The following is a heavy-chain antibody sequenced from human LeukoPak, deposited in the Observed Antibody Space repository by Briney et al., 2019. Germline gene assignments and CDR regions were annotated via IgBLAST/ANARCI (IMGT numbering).Heavy chain of an antibody. D-gene: IGHD6-13*01. CDR3: ALSPLGAAGTWSGLFDY. CDR2: ISPSGST. V-gene: IGHV4-38-2*01. CDR1: GYSISSGYY. J-gene: IGHJ4*02. Sequence: SETLSLTCAGSGYSISSGYYWGWIRQPPGKGLEWIGSISPSGSTFYNPSLKSRVTISVDTSKSQFSLKLRSVTAADTAVYYCALSPLGAAGTWSGLFDYWGQGTLVTVSS.